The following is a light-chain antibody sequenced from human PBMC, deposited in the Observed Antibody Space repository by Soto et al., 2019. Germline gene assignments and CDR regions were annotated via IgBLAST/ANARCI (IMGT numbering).Light chain of an antibody. CDR2: AAS. J-gene: IGKJ5*01. CDR3: QQYGSSPPIT. Sequence: EIVLTQSPGTLSLSPGERATLSCRASQSVSGSYFAWYQQKPGQAPRLLISAASSRATGIPDRFSGSGSGTAFTLTISRLEPEEFAVYYCQQYGSSPPITFGQGTRLEIK. V-gene: IGKV3-20*01. CDR1: QSVSGSY.